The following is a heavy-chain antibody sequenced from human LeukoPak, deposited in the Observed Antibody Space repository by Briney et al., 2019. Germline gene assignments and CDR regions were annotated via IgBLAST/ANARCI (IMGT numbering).Heavy chain of an antibody. J-gene: IGHJ5*02. D-gene: IGHD3-10*01. CDR2: IYYSGST. V-gene: IGHV4-59*08. CDR3: ARRVVRGNWFDP. Sequence: SGTLSLTCTVSGDSISSYYWSWIRQPPGKGLEWIGYIYYSGSTNYNPSLKSRVTISVDTSKNQFSLKLSSVTAADTAVYYCARRVVRGNWFDPWGQGTLVTVSS. CDR1: GDSISSYY.